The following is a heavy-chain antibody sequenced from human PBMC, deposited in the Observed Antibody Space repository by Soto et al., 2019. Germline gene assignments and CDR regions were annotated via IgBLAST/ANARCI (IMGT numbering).Heavy chain of an antibody. CDR3: ARGRYDFWSGYPRKYYYYYYMDV. CDR2: VNPNSGNT. V-gene: IGHV1-8*01. D-gene: IGHD3-3*01. J-gene: IGHJ6*03. CDR1: GYTFTSYD. Sequence: ASVKVSCKASGYTFTSYDINWVRQATGQGLEWMGWVNPNSGNTGYAQKFQGRVTMTRNTSISTAYMELSSLRSEDTAVYYCARGRYDFWSGYPRKYYYYYYMDVWGKGTTVTVSS.